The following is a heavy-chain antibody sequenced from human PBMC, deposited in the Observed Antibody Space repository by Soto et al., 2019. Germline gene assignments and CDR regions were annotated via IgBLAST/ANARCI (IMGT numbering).Heavy chain of an antibody. CDR2: IYRGRAT. CDR3: ARDSRDSSRADSFDI. CDR1: GVSVSNTY. J-gene: IGHJ3*02. D-gene: IGHD6-13*01. Sequence: PGGSLRLSCAVSGVSVSNTYMSWVRQAPGKGLEWISVIYRGRATYYADSVKGRFTISRDDSRNTVYLQMNSLTTEDTAVYFCARDSRDSSRADSFDIWGQGKMVTVSS. V-gene: IGHV3-53*01.